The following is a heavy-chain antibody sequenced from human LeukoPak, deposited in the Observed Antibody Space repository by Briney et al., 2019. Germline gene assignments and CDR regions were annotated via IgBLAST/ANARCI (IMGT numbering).Heavy chain of an antibody. V-gene: IGHV4-59*12. CDR1: GGSISSYY. CDR2: IYYSGST. J-gene: IGHJ5*02. D-gene: IGHD3-10*01. Sequence: SETLSLTCTVSGGSISSYYWSWIRQPPGKGLEWIGYIYYSGSTNYNPSLKSRVTISVDTSKNQFSLKLSSVTAADTAVYYCARRSHYYGSGSYYNWFDPWGQGTLVTVSS. CDR3: ARRSHYYGSGSYYNWFDP.